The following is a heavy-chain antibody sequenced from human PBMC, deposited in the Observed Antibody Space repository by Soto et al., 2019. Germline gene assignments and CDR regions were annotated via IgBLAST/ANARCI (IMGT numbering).Heavy chain of an antibody. CDR3: VRDNSGFDY. D-gene: IGHD6-13*01. J-gene: IGHJ4*02. V-gene: IGHV1-46*03. CDR1: GYTFTNNY. Sequence: ASVKVSCKTSGYTFTNNYMHWVRQAPGQGLEWMGMIYPNGGTTDYAQKFQSRVTMTSDTSTTTVYMELSSLTADDRAVYYCVRDNSGFDYWGQGTVVTVSS. CDR2: IYPNGGTT.